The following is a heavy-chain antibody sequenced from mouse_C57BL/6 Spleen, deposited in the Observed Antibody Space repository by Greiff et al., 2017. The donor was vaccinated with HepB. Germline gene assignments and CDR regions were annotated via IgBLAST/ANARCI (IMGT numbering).Heavy chain of an antibody. CDR1: GYTFTSYW. CDR2: INPSNGGT. D-gene: IGHD2-3*01. CDR3: ARSLYDGYYSFAY. J-gene: IGHJ3*01. V-gene: IGHV1-53*01. Sequence: VQLQQPGTELVKPGASVKLSCKASGYTFTSYWMHWVKQRPGQGLEWIRNINPSNGGTNYNEKFKSKATLTVDKSSSTAYMQLSSLTSEDSAVYYCARSLYDGYYSFAYWGQGTLVTVSA.